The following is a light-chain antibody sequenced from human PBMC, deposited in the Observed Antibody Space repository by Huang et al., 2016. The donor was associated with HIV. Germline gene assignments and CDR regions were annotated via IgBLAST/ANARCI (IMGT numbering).Light chain of an antibody. CDR1: QTINSY. Sequence: DIQMTQSPSSLSASVGDRVTITCRASQTINSYLHWYQQKPGKAPQLLLDAASNLQRGVPSRFSGGGSGTDFTLTISSLQPEDFATYYCQQTYSSPRTFGQGTKVDIK. J-gene: IGKJ1*01. CDR3: QQTYSSPRT. V-gene: IGKV1-39*01. CDR2: AAS.